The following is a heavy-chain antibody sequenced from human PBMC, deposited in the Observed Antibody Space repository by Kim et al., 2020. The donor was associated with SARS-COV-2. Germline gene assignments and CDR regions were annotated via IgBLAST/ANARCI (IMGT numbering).Heavy chain of an antibody. J-gene: IGHJ3*02. CDR3: TRAPNWNYALGAFDI. V-gene: IGHV3-49*03. Sequence: GGSLRLSCTASGFTFGDYAMSWFRQAPGKGLEWVGFIRSKAYGGTTEYAASVKGRFTISRDDSKSIAYLQMNSLKTEDTAVYYCTRAPNWNYALGAFDIWGQGTMVTVSS. CDR1: GFTFGDYA. CDR2: IRSKAYGGTT. D-gene: IGHD1-7*01.